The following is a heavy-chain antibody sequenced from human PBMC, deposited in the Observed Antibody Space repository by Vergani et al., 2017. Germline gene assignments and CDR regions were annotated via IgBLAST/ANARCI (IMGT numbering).Heavy chain of an antibody. CDR3: ARDSGWSGYYFFDY. CDR2: IWYDGSNK. D-gene: IGHD3-3*01. Sequence: QVQLVESGGGVVQPGRSLRLSCAASGFTFSSYGMHWVRQAPGKGLEWVAVIWYDGSNKYYADSVKGRFTISRDNSKNTLYLQMNSLRAEDTAVYYCARDSGWSGYYFFDYWGQGTLGTVAS. J-gene: IGHJ4*02. V-gene: IGHV3-33*01. CDR1: GFTFSSYG.